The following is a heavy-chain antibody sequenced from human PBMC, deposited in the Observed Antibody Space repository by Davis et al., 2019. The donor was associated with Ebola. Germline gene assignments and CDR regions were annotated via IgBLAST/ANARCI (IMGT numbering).Heavy chain of an antibody. D-gene: IGHD2-15*01. CDR1: GFSLSTSGVG. CDR2: IYWDDDK. J-gene: IGHJ5*02. Sequence: SGPTLVKPTQTLTLTCTFSGFSLSTSGVGVGWIRQPPGKALEWLALIYWDDDKRYSPSLKSRPTITKDTSKNQVVLTMTNMDPVDTATYYCANRPVVGAFDPWGQGTLVTVSS. CDR3: ANRPVVGAFDP. V-gene: IGHV2-5*02.